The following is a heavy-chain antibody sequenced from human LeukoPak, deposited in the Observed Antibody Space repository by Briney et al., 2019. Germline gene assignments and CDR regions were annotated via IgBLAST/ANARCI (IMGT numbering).Heavy chain of an antibody. J-gene: IGHJ4*02. CDR3: ATQTGYSSGWYDY. CDR2: INPNSGGT. Sequence: ASVKVSCKXSGYTFTGYYMHWMRQAPRQGLEWMGRINPNSGGTNYAQKFQGRVTMTRDTSISAAYMELTRLRSDDTAVYYCATQTGYSSGWYDYWGQGTLVTVSS. D-gene: IGHD6-19*01. V-gene: IGHV1-2*06. CDR1: GYTFTGYY.